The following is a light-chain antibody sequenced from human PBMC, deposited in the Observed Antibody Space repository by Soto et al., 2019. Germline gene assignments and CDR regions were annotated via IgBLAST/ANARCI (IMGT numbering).Light chain of an antibody. CDR1: SRDVGGYNY. CDR3: SSSTSSSTLVV. Sequence: QSVLTQPASVSGSPGQSSTIFCAGTSRDVGGYNYVSWYQQHPCNAAKLMIYEVSNRPSGVSNRFSGSKSGNTDSLTISGLQAEDEADYYCSSSTSSSTLVVFGGGTEVTVL. V-gene: IGLV2-14*01. J-gene: IGLJ2*01. CDR2: EVS.